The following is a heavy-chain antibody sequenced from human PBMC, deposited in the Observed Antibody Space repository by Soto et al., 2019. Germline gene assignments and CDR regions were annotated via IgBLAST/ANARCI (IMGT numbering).Heavy chain of an antibody. CDR3: STDEWE. D-gene: IGHD1-26*01. J-gene: IGHJ4*02. CDR1: GFDFSNGW. V-gene: IGHV3-15*05. CDR2: IKSKVHGETT. Sequence: EVQLVESGGGLVKPGGSLRLSCAASGFDFSNGWMSWVRQAPGKGLEWVGRIKSKVHGETTDYAAHVKGRFTISRDDSRNTLYLQMRSLQTEDTAGYYCSTDEWEWGQGTLVTVSS.